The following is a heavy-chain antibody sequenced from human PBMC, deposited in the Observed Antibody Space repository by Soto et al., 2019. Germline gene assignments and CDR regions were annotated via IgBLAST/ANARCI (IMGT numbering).Heavy chain of an antibody. V-gene: IGHV3-30-3*01. D-gene: IGHD2-21*02. J-gene: IGHJ3*02. CDR1: GFTFSSYA. Sequence: GGSLRLSCAASGFTFSSYAMHWVRQAPGKGLEWVAVISYDGSNKYYADSVKGRFTISRDNSKNTLYLQMNSLRAEDTAVYYCARDRAGTYCGGDCPTNAFDIWGQGTMVTVSS. CDR2: ISYDGSNK. CDR3: ARDRAGTYCGGDCPTNAFDI.